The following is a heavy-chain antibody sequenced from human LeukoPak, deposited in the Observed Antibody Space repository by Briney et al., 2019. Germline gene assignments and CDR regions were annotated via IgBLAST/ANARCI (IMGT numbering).Heavy chain of an antibody. V-gene: IGHV7-4-1*02. CDR1: GYSFTSYA. Sequence: GASVKVSCKSSGYSFTSYAMNWVRQAPGQGLEWMGWINTNTGNPTYAQGFTGRFVFSLDTSVSKAYLQISSLKAEDTAMYYCARRYYDFLSDLYGMDVWGQGTTVTVSS. D-gene: IGHD3-3*01. J-gene: IGHJ6*02. CDR2: INTNTGNP. CDR3: ARRYYDFLSDLYGMDV.